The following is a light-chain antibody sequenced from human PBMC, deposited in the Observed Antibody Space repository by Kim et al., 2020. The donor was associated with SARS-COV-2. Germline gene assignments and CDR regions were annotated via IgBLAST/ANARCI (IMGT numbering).Light chain of an antibody. CDR1: GPRNDY. Sequence: ALGQQVRIKCQGDGPRNDYASRYQQKPEKAPIFVLYGINNRPSVIPDRISGSTSGNTASLTTTGAQAADEADYYCKCRESSGNHLVFGGGTQLTVL. V-gene: IGLV3-19*01. J-gene: IGLJ3*02. CDR2: GIN. CDR3: KCRESSGNHLV.